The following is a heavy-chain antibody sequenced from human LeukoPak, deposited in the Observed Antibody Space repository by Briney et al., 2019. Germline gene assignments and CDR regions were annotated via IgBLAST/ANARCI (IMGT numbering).Heavy chain of an antibody. D-gene: IGHD3-10*01. V-gene: IGHV4-61*02. Sequence: SETLSLTCSVSGGSISSGSYYWSWIRQPAGKGLEWIGRIYTSGGTNYNPSLKSRVTISVDTSKTQFSLKLSSVTAANTAVYYCAREKLTTVRGVIPWFDTWGQGTLVTVSS. CDR3: AREKLTTVRGVIPWFDT. J-gene: IGHJ5*02. CDR1: GGSISSGSYY. CDR2: IYTSGGT.